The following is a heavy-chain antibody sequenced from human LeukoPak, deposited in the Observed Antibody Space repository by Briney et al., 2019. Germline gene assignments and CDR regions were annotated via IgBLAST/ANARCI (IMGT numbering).Heavy chain of an antibody. V-gene: IGHV3-30*02. J-gene: IGHJ6*03. CDR3: ARGSSGYSSGWHNHYYYYMDV. Sequence: GGSLRLSCAVSGFTFSSYGIHWVRRAPGKGLEWVAFIRYDGSNKYYADSVKGRFTISRDNSKNTLYLQMNSLRAEDTAVYYCARGSSGYSSGWHNHYYYYMDVWGKGTTVTVSS. D-gene: IGHD6-19*01. CDR2: IRYDGSNK. CDR1: GFTFSSYG.